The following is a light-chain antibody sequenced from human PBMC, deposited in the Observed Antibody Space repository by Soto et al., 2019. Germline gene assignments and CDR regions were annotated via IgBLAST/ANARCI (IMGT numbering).Light chain of an antibody. Sequence: DIQMTQSPSSVSASVGDSVTITCRASQDLSNRLIWYQQKPGKAPNLLIYATSSVQGGVPSRFSGSGSVTDFTLTISSLQSEDFGTYYCQQADSFPLTFGGGTKVEVK. CDR2: ATS. CDR3: QQADSFPLT. J-gene: IGKJ4*01. CDR1: QDLSNR. V-gene: IGKV1-12*01.